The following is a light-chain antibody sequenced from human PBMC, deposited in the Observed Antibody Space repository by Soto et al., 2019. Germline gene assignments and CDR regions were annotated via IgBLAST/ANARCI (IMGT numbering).Light chain of an antibody. Sequence: EIVFTHSPATLSLSPGERATLSCRAIQSVSSSYLAWYQQKPGQAPRLLIYGASSRATGIPDRFSGSGSGTDFTLTISRLEPEDFAVYYCQQYGRSPPITFGGGTKVDIK. CDR1: QSVSSSY. J-gene: IGKJ4*01. CDR3: QQYGRSPPIT. V-gene: IGKV3-20*01. CDR2: GAS.